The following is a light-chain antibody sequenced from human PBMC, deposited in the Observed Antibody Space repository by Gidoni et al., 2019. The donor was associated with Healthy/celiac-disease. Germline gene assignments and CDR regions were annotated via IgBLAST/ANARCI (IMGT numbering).Light chain of an antibody. J-gene: IGKJ3*01. V-gene: IGKV3-20*01. CDR3: QQYGGSPLFT. CDR2: GAS. CDR1: QSVISRY. Sequence: EIVLTQSPGTHSLSPGERATLSCRASQSVISRYLAWYQQKPGQAPMLLIYGASSRATGIPDSFSGSGSGTAFTLTISRLEPEYFAVYYCQQYGGSPLFTFGPGTKVDI.